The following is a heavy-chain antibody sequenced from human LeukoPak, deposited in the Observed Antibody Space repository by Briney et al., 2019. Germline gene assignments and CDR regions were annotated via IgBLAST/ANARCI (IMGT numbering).Heavy chain of an antibody. CDR3: ARDPLNYYDSSGYYWVY. Sequence: GRSLRLSCAASGFTFSSYAMHWVRQAPGKGLEWVAVISYDGSNKYYADSVKGRFTISRDNSKNTLYLQMNSLRAEDTAVYYCARDPLNYYDSSGYYWVYWGQGTLVTVSS. V-gene: IGHV3-30*04. CDR2: ISYDGSNK. J-gene: IGHJ4*02. CDR1: GFTFSSYA. D-gene: IGHD3-22*01.